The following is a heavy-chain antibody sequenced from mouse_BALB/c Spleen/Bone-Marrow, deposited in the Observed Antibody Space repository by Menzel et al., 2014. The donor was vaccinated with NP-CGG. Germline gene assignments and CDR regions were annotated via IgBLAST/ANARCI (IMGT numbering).Heavy chain of an antibody. J-gene: IGHJ2*01. D-gene: IGHD2-2*01. CDR1: GFNFSDYG. Sequence: DVHLVESGGGLVQPGGSRKLSCAASGFNFSDYGMAWVRLAPGKGPEWVAFISNLAYSIYYADTVTGRFTISRENAKNTLYLEMSSLRFEDTAMYYCTRDRGYDGGYYFDYWGQGTTLTVSS. V-gene: IGHV5-15*02. CDR2: ISNLAYSI. CDR3: TRDRGYDGGYYFDY.